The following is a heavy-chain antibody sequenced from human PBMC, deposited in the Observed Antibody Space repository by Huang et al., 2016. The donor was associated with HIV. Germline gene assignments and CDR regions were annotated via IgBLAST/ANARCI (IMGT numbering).Heavy chain of an antibody. CDR1: GFTFSCYA. CDR2: ISYDGSNK. D-gene: IGHD2-8*01. J-gene: IGHJ4*02. Sequence: QVQLVESGGGVVQPGRSLRLSCAASGFTFSCYAMHWVRQAPGKGLEWVAGISYDGSNKYYADSVKGRFTISRDNSKNTLYLQMNSLRAEDTAVYYCARGSRSNGVSSFDYWGQGTLVTVSS. V-gene: IGHV3-30-3*01. CDR3: ARGSRSNGVSSFDY.